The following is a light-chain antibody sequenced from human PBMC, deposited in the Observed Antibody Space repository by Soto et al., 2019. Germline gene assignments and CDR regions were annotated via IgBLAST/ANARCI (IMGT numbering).Light chain of an antibody. CDR1: SSDVGYYNY. V-gene: IGLV2-14*01. CDR2: EVS. Sequence: QSALTQPASVSGSPGQSTTISCTGTSSDVGYYNYVSWYQHHPGKVPKLMIYEVSNRPSGVSNRFSGSKSGNTASLTISGLQAEDEADYYCSSYTTSSTQVFGGGTKVTVL. J-gene: IGLJ3*02. CDR3: SSYTTSSTQV.